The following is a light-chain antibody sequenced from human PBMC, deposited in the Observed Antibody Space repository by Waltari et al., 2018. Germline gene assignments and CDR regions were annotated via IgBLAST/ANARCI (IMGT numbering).Light chain of an antibody. Sequence: EIVLTQSPGTLSLSPGERATLSCRASQSVSKYLAWYQQRPGQAPRLLIYAASTRATGIPDRFSGSGSGTDCSLTISRLEPEDFAVYYCQNHERLPATFGQGTKVEIK. CDR3: QNHERLPAT. V-gene: IGKV3-20*01. J-gene: IGKJ1*01. CDR2: AAS. CDR1: QSVSKY.